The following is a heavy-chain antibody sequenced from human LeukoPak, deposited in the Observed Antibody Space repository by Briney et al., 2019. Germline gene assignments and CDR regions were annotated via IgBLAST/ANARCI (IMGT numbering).Heavy chain of an antibody. V-gene: IGHV4-39*01. D-gene: IGHD1-26*01. Sequence: SETLSLTCTVSGGSISSSSYYWGWIRQPPGKGLEWIGSIYYSGSTYYNPSPKSRVTISVDTSKNQFSLKLSSVTAADTAVYYCARHRWELLMSFGVFDYWGQGTLVTVSS. CDR1: GGSISSSSYY. CDR3: ARHRWELLMSFGVFDY. CDR2: IYYSGST. J-gene: IGHJ4*02.